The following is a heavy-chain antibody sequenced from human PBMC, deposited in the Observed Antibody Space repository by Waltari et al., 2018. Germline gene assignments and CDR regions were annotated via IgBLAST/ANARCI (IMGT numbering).Heavy chain of an antibody. V-gene: IGHV3-33*01. Sequence: QVQLVESGGGVVQPGRSLRLSCAASGFTFSSSGMHWVRQAPGKGLEWLAVLWYDGSNKYYADSVKGRFTISRDNSKNTLYLQMNSLRAEDTAVYYCARDESSGWYGGGYWGQGTLVTVSS. D-gene: IGHD6-19*01. J-gene: IGHJ4*02. CDR1: GFTFSSSG. CDR3: ARDESSGWYGGGY. CDR2: LWYDGSNK.